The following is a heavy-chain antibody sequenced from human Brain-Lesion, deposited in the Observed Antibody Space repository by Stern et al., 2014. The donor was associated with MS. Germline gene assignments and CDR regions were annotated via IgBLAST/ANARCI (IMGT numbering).Heavy chain of an antibody. CDR3: ARVPDYGDAFFDY. CDR1: GGSISSGDNY. V-gene: IGHV4-30-4*01. CDR2: IHYSGGT. Sequence: QLQLQESGPGLVKPSQTLSLTCTVSGGSISSGDNYWSWIRQPPGKGPEWIGYIHYSGGTYFNPSLKSRAIISADTSKNQFSLKLNSMTAADTAVYYCARVPDYGDAFFDYWGQGILVTVSS. J-gene: IGHJ4*02. D-gene: IGHD4-17*01.